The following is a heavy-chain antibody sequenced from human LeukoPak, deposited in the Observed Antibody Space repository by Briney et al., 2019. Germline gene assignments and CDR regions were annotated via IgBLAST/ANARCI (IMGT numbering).Heavy chain of an antibody. J-gene: IGHJ4*02. CDR3: ARDTGNVVVGVV. D-gene: IGHD2-2*01. CDR1: GFIFSDYG. V-gene: IGHV3-23*01. Sequence: GGSLRLSCAASGFIFSDYGMSWVRQAPGKGLEWVSTIGGRGGSTYYADSVKGRFTISRDNAKNSLYLQMNSLRAEDTAVYYCARDTGNVVVGVVWGQGTLVTVSS. CDR2: IGGRGGST.